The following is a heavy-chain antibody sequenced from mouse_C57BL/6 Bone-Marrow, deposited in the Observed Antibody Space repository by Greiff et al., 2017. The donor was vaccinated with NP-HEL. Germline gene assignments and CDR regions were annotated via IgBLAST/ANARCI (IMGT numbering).Heavy chain of an antibody. J-gene: IGHJ2*01. D-gene: IGHD2-4*01. CDR1: GYTFTSYW. V-gene: IGHV1-64*01. Sequence: QVQLQQPGAELVKPGASVKLSCKASGYTFTSYWMHWVKQRPGQGLEWIGMIHPNSGSTNYNEKFKSKATLTVDKSSSTAYMQLSSLTSEDSAVYYCARMGLYDDYGFDYWGQGTTLTVSS. CDR2: IHPNSGST. CDR3: ARMGLYDDYGFDY.